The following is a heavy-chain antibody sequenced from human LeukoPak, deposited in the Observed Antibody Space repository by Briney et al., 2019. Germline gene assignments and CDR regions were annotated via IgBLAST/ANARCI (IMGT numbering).Heavy chain of an antibody. Sequence: PGGSLRLSCVASGFTFSTYNMNWVRQAPGEGLEWVSYISSSSGTIYYADSVKGRFTISRDNAKNSLYLQMNSLRAEDTAVYYCARDPSPSNMDVWGKGTTVTVSS. CDR2: ISSSSGTI. V-gene: IGHV3-48*04. D-gene: IGHD2-2*01. CDR1: GFTFSTYN. CDR3: ARDPSPSNMDV. J-gene: IGHJ6*03.